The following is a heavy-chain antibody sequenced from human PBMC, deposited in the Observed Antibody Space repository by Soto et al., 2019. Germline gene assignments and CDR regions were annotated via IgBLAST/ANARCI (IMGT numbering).Heavy chain of an antibody. CDR1: GFSLSNARMG. Sequence: QVTLKESGPVLVKPTETLTLTCTVSGFSLSNARMGVSWIRQPPGKALEWLAHIFSNDEKSYITSLKSRLTISKDTSKSQVVLTMTNMDPVDTATYYCARVLSGWFFDYWGQGTLVTVSS. D-gene: IGHD6-19*01. J-gene: IGHJ4*02. CDR2: IFSNDEK. CDR3: ARVLSGWFFDY. V-gene: IGHV2-26*01.